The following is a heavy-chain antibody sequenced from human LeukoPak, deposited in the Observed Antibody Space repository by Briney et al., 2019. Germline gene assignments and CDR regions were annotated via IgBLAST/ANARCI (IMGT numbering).Heavy chain of an antibody. D-gene: IGHD3-22*01. Sequence: GESLKISCKGSGYSFTSYWIGWVRQMPGKGLEWMGIIYPGDSDTRYSPSFQGQVTISADKSISTAYLQWSSLKASDTAMYYCARRFYYYDSSGCYYSDWFDPWGQGTLVTVSS. CDR3: ARRFYYYDSSGCYYSDWFDP. J-gene: IGHJ5*02. CDR2: IYPGDSDT. V-gene: IGHV5-51*01. CDR1: GYSFTSYW.